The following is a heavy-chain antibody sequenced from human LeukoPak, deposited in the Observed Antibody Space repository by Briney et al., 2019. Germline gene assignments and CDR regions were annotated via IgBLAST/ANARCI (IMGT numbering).Heavy chain of an antibody. V-gene: IGHV4-39*01. CDR2: IYYSGST. D-gene: IGHD3-10*01. CDR1: GGSISSSSYY. Sequence: SETLSLTCTVSGGSISSSSYYWGWIRQPPGKGLEWIGSIYYSGSTYYNPSLKSRVTISVDTSKNQFSLKLSSVTAADTAVYYCAKGKDYYLDYWGQGTLVTVSS. J-gene: IGHJ4*02. CDR3: AKGKDYYLDY.